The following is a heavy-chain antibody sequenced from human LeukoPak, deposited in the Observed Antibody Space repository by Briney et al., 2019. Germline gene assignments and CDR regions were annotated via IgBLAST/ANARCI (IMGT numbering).Heavy chain of an antibody. Sequence: SQTLSLTCAISGDSVSSNNVAWQWIRQSPSRGLEWLARTYYRSKWYYDHAVSVKSRIVISPDTSKNQISLQLNFVTPEDTAVYYCASWYFDSWGQGTLVTVSS. CDR1: GDSVSSNNVA. V-gene: IGHV6-1*01. CDR2: TYYRSKWYY. J-gene: IGHJ4*02. CDR3: ASWYFDS.